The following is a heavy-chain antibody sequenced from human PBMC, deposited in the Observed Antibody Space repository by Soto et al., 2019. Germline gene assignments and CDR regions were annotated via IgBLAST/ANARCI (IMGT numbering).Heavy chain of an antibody. D-gene: IGHD6-13*01. Sequence: GESLKISCKGSGYSFTSYWISWVRQMPGKGLEWMGRIDPSDSYTNYSPSFQGHVTISADKSISTAYLQWSSLKASDTAMYYCARQPLVAAASYYYYGMDVWGQGTTVTV. CDR2: IDPSDSYT. CDR3: ARQPLVAAASYYYYGMDV. J-gene: IGHJ6*02. V-gene: IGHV5-10-1*01. CDR1: GYSFTSYW.